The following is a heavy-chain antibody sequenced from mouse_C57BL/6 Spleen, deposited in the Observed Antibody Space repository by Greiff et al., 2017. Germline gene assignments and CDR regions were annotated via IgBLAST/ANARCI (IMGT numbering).Heavy chain of an antibody. CDR1: GYTFTSYW. CDR3: ARTDEGYHWYFDV. D-gene: IGHD2-3*01. J-gene: IGHJ1*03. CDR2: IDPSDSYT. Sequence: VQLQQSGAELVMPGASVKLSCKASGYTFTSYWMHWVKQRPGHGLEWIGEIDPSDSYTNYNQKFKGKSTLTVDKSSSTAYMQLSSLTSEDSAVYYCARTDEGYHWYFDVWGTGTTVTVSS. V-gene: IGHV1-69*01.